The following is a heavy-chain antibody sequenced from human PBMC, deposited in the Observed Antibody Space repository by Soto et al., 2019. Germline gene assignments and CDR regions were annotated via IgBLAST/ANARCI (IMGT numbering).Heavy chain of an antibody. CDR3: ARDFVPDSSGYYYFDD. CDR1: GYTFTSYA. D-gene: IGHD3-22*01. J-gene: IGHJ4*02. Sequence: ASVKVSCKASGYTFTSYAMHWVRQAPGQRLEWMGWINAGNGNTKYSQKFQGRVTITRDTSASTAYMELSSLRSEDTAVYYCARDFVPDSSGYYYFDDWGQGTLVTVSS. CDR2: INAGNGNT. V-gene: IGHV1-3*01.